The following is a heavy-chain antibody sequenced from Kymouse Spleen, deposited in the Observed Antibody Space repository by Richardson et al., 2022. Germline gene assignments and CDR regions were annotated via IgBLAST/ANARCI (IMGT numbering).Heavy chain of an antibody. V-gene: IGHV4-39*01. J-gene: IGHJ5*02. CDR1: GGSISSSSYY. CDR2: IYYSGST. CDR3: ARQGPSVSPRNWFDP. Sequence: QLQLQESGPGLVKPSETLSLTCTVSGGSISSSSYYWGWIRQPPGKGLEWIGSIYYSGSTYYNPSLKSRVTISVDTSKNQFSLKLSSVTAADTAVYYCARQGPSVSPRNWFDPWGQGTLVTVSS. D-gene: IGHD5-18,IGHD3-10*01,IGHD3-22*01.